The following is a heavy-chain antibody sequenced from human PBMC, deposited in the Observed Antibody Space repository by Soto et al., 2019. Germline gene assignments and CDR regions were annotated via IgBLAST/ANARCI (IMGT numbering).Heavy chain of an antibody. Sequence: EVQLLESGGGLEQPGGSLRLSCAASGFIFSSYAMSWVRQAPGKGLEWVSSISGSGGKTYNADSVKGRFTISRVNSKNTLYLQMDSLRAEDTAVYYCAKGRYINSINWFDPWGQGTLVTVSS. CDR2: ISGSGGKT. D-gene: IGHD4-4*01. CDR1: GFIFSSYA. CDR3: AKGRYINSINWFDP. J-gene: IGHJ5*02. V-gene: IGHV3-23*01.